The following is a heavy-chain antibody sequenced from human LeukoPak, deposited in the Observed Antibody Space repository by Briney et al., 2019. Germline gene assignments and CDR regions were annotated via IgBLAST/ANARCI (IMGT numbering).Heavy chain of an antibody. J-gene: IGHJ4*02. D-gene: IGHD3-10*01. CDR1: GGSISSSNW. CDR2: IYHSGST. CDR3: ARRGATMVRGVMIDY. Sequence: SETLSLTCAVSGGSISSSNWWSWVRQPPGKGLEWIGEIYHSGSTNYNPSLKSRVTISVDKSENQFSLKLSSVTAADTAVYYCARRGATMVRGVMIDYWGQGTLVTVSS. V-gene: IGHV4-4*02.